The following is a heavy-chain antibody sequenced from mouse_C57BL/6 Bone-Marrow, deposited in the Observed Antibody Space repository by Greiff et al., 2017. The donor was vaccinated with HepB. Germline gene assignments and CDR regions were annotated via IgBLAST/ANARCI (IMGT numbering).Heavy chain of an antibody. Sequence: EVQVVESGGGLVKPGGSLKLSCAASGFTFSDYGMHWVRQAPEKGLEWVAYISSGSSTIYYADTVKGRFTISRDNAKNTLFLQMTSLRSEDTAMYYCARFFPLYYYAMDYWGQGTSVTVSS. CDR2: ISSGSSTI. J-gene: IGHJ4*01. CDR3: ARFFPLYYYAMDY. D-gene: IGHD3-3*01. V-gene: IGHV5-17*01. CDR1: GFTFSDYG.